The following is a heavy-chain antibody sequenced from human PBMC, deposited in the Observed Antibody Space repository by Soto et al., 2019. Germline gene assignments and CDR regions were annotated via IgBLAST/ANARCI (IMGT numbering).Heavy chain of an antibody. D-gene: IGHD6-13*01. CDR2: MYYSGSI. CDR3: AIHRNKRGSRYWDHP. CDR1: GDSLTRPYYY. J-gene: IGHJ5*02. V-gene: IGHV4-39*01. Sequence: SPTLYLTCDVSGDSLTRPYYYWGWIRQPPGKGLEWIASMYYSGSIYSNPSLKSRLTISVDTSKNRFSFSLTSVTAADTAIYYCAIHRNKRGSRYWDHPWGQGALVTVSS.